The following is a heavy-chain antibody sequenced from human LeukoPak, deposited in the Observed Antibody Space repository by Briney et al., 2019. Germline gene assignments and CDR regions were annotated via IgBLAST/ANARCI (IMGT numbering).Heavy chain of an antibody. J-gene: IGHJ2*01. CDR1: GGSISSYY. CDR2: IYYSGST. D-gene: IGHD1-14*01. Sequence: SETLSLTCTVSGGSISSYYWSWIRQPPGKGLEWIGYIYYSGSTNYNPSLKSRVTISVDTSKNQFSLKLSSVTAADTAVYYCAREPERYFDLWGRGTLVTVSS. V-gene: IGHV4-59*01. CDR3: AREPERYFDL.